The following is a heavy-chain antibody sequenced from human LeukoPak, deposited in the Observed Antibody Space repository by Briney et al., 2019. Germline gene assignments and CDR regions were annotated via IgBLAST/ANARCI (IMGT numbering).Heavy chain of an antibody. CDR1: GFTFSSYS. D-gene: IGHD4-11*01. J-gene: IGHJ4*02. V-gene: IGHV3-48*01. Sequence: PGGSLRLSCAASGFTFSSYSMNWVRQAPGKGLEWVSYISSSSSTIYYADSVKGRFTISRDNAKNSLYLQMNSLRAEDTAVYYCARALPYSNYVTFGYWGQGTLVTVSS. CDR3: ARALPYSNYVTFGY. CDR2: ISSSSSTI.